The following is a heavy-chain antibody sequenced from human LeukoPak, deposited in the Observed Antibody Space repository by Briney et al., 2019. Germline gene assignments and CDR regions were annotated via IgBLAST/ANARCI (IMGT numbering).Heavy chain of an antibody. CDR2: INPNSGNT. CDR1: GYTFTGYY. Sequence: GASVKVSCKASGYTFTGYYMHWVRQAPGQGLEWMGWINPNSGNTGYAQKFQGRVTMTRNTSISTAYMELSSLRSEDTAVYYCAISITTVREPNWFDPWGQGTLVTVSS. V-gene: IGHV1-8*02. D-gene: IGHD3-10*01. J-gene: IGHJ5*02. CDR3: AISITTVREPNWFDP.